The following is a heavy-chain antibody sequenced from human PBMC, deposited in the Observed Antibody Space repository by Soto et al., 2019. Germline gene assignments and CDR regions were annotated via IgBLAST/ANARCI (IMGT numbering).Heavy chain of an antibody. V-gene: IGHV3-23*01. CDR1: GFTFSTYA. J-gene: IGHJ3*01. D-gene: IGHD1-26*01. CDR2: ISGSGGST. Sequence: EVQLLESGGGLVQPGGSLRLSCAASGFTFSTYAMSWVRQAPGKGLEWVSGISGSGGSTYYADSVKGRFTISRDISKNTLYLQMNSLRAEDTAVYYCAKARASRLRPGDAFELWGQGTMVTVPS. CDR3: AKARASRLRPGDAFEL.